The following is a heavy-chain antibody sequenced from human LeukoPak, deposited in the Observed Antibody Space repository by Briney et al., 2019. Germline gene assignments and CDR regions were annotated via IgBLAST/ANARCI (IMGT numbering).Heavy chain of an antibody. V-gene: IGHV5-51*01. Sequence: GESLKISCKGSGYSFTSYWIGWVRQMPGKGLEWMGIIYPGDSDTRYSPSFQGQVTISADKSISTAYLQWSSLKASDTAMYYCARVRAGIQLWYGDYCGMDVWGQGTTVTVSS. D-gene: IGHD5-18*01. J-gene: IGHJ6*02. CDR3: ARVRAGIQLWYGDYCGMDV. CDR1: GYSFTSYW. CDR2: IYPGDSDT.